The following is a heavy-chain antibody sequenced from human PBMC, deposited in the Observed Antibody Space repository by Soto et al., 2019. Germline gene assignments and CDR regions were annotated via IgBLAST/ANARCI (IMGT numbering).Heavy chain of an antibody. V-gene: IGHV4-34*01. CDR2: INHSGST. CDR3: ARGITMVRGVVEFDY. Sequence: QVQLQQWGAGLLKPSETLSLTCAVYGGSFSGYYWSWIRQPPGKGLEWIGEINHSGSTNYNPSLKSRVTISVDTSKHQFSLKLSSVTAADTAVYYCARGITMVRGVVEFDYWGQGTLVTVSS. CDR1: GGSFSGYY. D-gene: IGHD3-10*01. J-gene: IGHJ4*02.